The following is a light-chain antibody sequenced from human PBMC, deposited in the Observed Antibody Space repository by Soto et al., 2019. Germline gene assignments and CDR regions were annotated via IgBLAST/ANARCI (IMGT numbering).Light chain of an antibody. CDR1: SSDIGNNY. Sequence: QSVLTQPPSVSAAPGQKVTISCSGSSSDIGNNYVSWYQHLPGTAPKLLIYENSQRPSGIPDRFSGSKSGTSATLDITGLQTGDEADYYCGTWDNSVSADVFGTGTKVTVL. CDR2: ENS. CDR3: GTWDNSVSADV. J-gene: IGLJ1*01. V-gene: IGLV1-51*02.